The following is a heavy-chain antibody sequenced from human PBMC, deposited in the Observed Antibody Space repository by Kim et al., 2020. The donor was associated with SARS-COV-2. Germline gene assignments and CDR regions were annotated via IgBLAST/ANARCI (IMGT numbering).Heavy chain of an antibody. CDR3: TRFPATTYALSDAF. CDR1: GFTFSSYA. V-gene: IGHV3-73*01. J-gene: IGHJ3*01. Sequence: GGSLRLSCAASGFTFSSYAMRWVRQASGKGLAWVCSIRSKPSSYTTAYAGPVKGRFTISRDDSKNTAYLQMNSLKTEDTAVYYCTRFPATTYALSDAF. D-gene: IGHD1-1*01. CDR2: IRSKPSSYTT.